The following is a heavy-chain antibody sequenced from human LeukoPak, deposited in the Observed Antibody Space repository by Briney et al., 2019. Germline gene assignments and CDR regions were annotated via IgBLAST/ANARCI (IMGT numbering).Heavy chain of an antibody. D-gene: IGHD3-10*01. CDR3: ARGKVLMVRETTSGLDY. CDR1: GGSISTYY. CDR2: IYHSGST. V-gene: IGHV4-59*12. J-gene: IGHJ4*02. Sequence: PSETLSLTCTLSGGSISTYYWSWIRQPPGKGLEWIGYIYHSGSTNYNPSLKSRVTISVDTSKNQFSLKLSSVTAADTAVYYCARGKVLMVRETTSGLDYWGQGTLVTVSS.